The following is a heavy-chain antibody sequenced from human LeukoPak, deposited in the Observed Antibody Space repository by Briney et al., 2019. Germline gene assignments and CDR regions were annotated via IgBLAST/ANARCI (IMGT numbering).Heavy chain of an antibody. J-gene: IGHJ4*02. CDR3: AKRGHYSINWYHYFDY. CDR2: IASNGGSE. D-gene: IGHD6-13*01. CDR1: GFTFTTYG. Sequence: GGSLRLSCAASGFTFTTYGLHWVRQAPGKGLEWVAAIASNGGSEYYADSVKGRFTISRDNSKNTLFLQMNSLRLDDTAVYYCAKRGHYSINWYHYFDYWGQGTLVTVSS. V-gene: IGHV3-30*18.